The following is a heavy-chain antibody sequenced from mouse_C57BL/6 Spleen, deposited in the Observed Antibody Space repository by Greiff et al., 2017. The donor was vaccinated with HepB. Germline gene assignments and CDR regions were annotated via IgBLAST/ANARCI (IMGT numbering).Heavy chain of an antibody. V-gene: IGHV5-9-1*02. CDR2: ISSGGDYI. J-gene: IGHJ2*01. CDR3: TRDSHYYGSSYDY. D-gene: IGHD1-1*01. Sequence: EVHLVESGAGLVRPGGSLKLSCAASGFTFSSYAMSWVRQTPEKRLEWVAYISSGGDYIYYADTVKGRFTISRDNARNTLYLQMSSLKSEDTAMYYCTRDSHYYGSSYDYWGQGTTLTVSS. CDR1: GFTFSSYA.